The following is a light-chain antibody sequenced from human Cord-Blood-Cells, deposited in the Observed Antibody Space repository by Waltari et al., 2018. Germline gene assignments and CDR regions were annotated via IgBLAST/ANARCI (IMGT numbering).Light chain of an antibody. Sequence: DIVLTQSPATLSLSPGERATLSCRASQSVSSYLAWYQQKPGKAPRLLIYDASKRATGIPARFSGSGSGTDFTLTISSLEPEDFAVYYCQQRSNWPWTFGQGTKVEIK. V-gene: IGKV3-11*01. CDR2: DAS. CDR1: QSVSSY. CDR3: QQRSNWPWT. J-gene: IGKJ1*01.